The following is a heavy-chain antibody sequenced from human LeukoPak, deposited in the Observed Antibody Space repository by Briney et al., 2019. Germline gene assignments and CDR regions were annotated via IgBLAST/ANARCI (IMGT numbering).Heavy chain of an antibody. CDR3: AKAGRPQAVAGWIDY. Sequence: PWGSLRLSCAASGFTFNNYVMSWVRQAPGKGLEWVSAMGGGGTTYYADYVKGRFTISRDTSKNTLYLQMNSLRAEDTAIYYCAKAGRPQAVAGWIDYWGQGTLVTVSS. D-gene: IGHD6-19*01. CDR1: GFTFNNYV. V-gene: IGHV3-23*01. J-gene: IGHJ4*02. CDR2: MGGGGTT.